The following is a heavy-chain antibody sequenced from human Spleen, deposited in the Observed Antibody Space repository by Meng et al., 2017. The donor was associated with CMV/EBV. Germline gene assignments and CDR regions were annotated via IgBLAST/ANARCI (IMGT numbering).Heavy chain of an antibody. CDR1: GFTFDHYW. Sequence: GGSLRLSCAASGFTFDHYWMTWVRQAPGKGLEWVATIKRHGSERYSVDSVKGRFTISRDDAKNSLYLQMNGLRAEDTAVYYCAKGGGKTGYYYYGMDVWGQGTTVTVSS. CDR2: IKRHGSER. J-gene: IGHJ6*02. CDR3: AKGGGKTGYYYYGMDV. D-gene: IGHD3-16*01. V-gene: IGHV3-7*01.